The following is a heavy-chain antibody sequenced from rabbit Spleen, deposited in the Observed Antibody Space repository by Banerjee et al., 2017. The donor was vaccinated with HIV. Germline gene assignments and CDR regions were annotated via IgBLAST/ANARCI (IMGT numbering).Heavy chain of an antibody. Sequence: QALEESGGDLVKPGASLTLTCTASGVSFSSNHYMCWVRQAPGKGLEWIACIEGGSSAFSYFASWAKGRFTISKTSSTTVTLQMTSLTAADMATYFCARDGSGWGANFNLWGQGTLVTVS. CDR1: GVSFSSNHY. V-gene: IGHV1S40*01. CDR2: IEGGSSAFS. D-gene: IGHD4-1*01. J-gene: IGHJ4*01. CDR3: ARDGSGWGANFNL.